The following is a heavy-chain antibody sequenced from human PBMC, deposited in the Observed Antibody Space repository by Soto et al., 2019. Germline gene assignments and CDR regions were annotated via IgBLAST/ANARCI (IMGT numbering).Heavy chain of an antibody. CDR1: GGSISSGGYY. CDR2: IYYSGST. Sequence: NPSATLSLTCTVSGGSISSGGYYWSWIRQHPWKCLEWIGYIYYSGSTYYNPSLKSRVTISVDTSKNQFSLKLSSVTAADTAVYYCARFIAARCLFDPWGQGTLVTVSS. CDR3: ARFIAARCLFDP. J-gene: IGHJ5*02. V-gene: IGHV4-31*03. D-gene: IGHD6-6*01.